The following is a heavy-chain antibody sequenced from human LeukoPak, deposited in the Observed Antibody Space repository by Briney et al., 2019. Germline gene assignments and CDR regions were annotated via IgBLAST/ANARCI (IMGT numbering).Heavy chain of an antibody. Sequence: SETLSLTCTVSGGSISSGDYYWSWIRQPPGKGLDWIGYIYYSGSTFYNPALKSRIIMSVDTSKNQLSLKLSSVTAADTAVYYCARSPVGTTFFGYWGQGTLVTVSS. CDR2: IYYSGST. CDR3: ARSPVGTTFFGY. V-gene: IGHV4-30-4*01. J-gene: IGHJ4*02. D-gene: IGHD1-26*01. CDR1: GGSISSGDYY.